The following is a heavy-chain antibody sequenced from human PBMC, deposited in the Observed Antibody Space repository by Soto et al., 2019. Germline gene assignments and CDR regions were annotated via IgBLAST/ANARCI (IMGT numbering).Heavy chain of an antibody. Sequence: SETLSLTCTVSGGSISSGGYYWSWIRQHPGRGLEWIGSFYYSQSTYFNPSLKSRVTISVETSKNQYSLKLSAVTAADTAVYYCARRSTVTYDYWGQGILVTVSS. CDR3: ARRSTVTYDY. V-gene: IGHV4-39*01. CDR1: GGSISSGGYY. D-gene: IGHD4-17*01. J-gene: IGHJ4*02. CDR2: FYYSQST.